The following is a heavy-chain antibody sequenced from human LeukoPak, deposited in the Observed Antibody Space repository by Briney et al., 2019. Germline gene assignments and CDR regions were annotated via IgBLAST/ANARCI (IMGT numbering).Heavy chain of an antibody. CDR1: GYSITSGYY. D-gene: IGHD2-2*01. J-gene: IGHJ4*02. V-gene: IGHV4-38-2*02. CDR2: IYHSGST. Sequence: SETLSLTCTVSGYSITSGYYWGWIRQPPGKGLEWIGSIYHSGSTYYNPSLKTRVTISVDTSKNQFSLKLSSVTAADTAVYYCARLYLRDHCSSTSCYGLYFDYWGQGTLVTVSS. CDR3: ARLYLRDHCSSTSCYGLYFDY.